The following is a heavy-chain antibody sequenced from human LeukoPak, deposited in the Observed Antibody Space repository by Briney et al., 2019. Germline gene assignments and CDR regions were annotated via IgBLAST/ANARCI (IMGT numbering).Heavy chain of an antibody. D-gene: IGHD3-22*01. Sequence: SETLSLTCTVSGYSISSGYYWGWIRQPPGKGLEWIGSIYHSGSTYYNPSLKSRVTISVDASKNQFSLKLSSVTAADTAVYYCACLTTADAFDIWGQGTMVTVSS. CDR1: GYSISSGYY. V-gene: IGHV4-38-2*02. J-gene: IGHJ3*02. CDR2: IYHSGST. CDR3: ACLTTADAFDI.